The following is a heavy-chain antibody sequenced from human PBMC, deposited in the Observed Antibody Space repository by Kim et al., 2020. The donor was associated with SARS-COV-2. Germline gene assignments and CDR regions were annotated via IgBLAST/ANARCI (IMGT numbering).Heavy chain of an antibody. CDR3: ARGAVAGTFVGNYYYYYGMDV. V-gene: IGHV3-13*05. CDR1: GFTFSSYD. Sequence: GGSLRLSCAASGFTFSSYDMHWVRQATGKGLEWVSAIGTAGDPYYPGSVKGRFTISRDNAKNSLYLQMNSLRAGDTAVYYCARGAVAGTFVGNYYYYYGMDVWGQGTTVTVSS. D-gene: IGHD6-19*01. CDR2: IGTAGDP. J-gene: IGHJ6*02.